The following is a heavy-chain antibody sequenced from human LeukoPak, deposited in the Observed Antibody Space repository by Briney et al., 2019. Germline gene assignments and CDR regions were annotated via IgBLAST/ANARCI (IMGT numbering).Heavy chain of an antibody. CDR2: IYYSGST. CDR1: GGSISSYY. Sequence: SETLSLTCTVSGGSISSYYWSWIRQPPGKGLEWIGYIYYSGSTNYNPSLKSRVTISVDTSKNQFSLKLSSVTAADTAVYYCARNNAKGGWFDPWGQGTLVTVSS. D-gene: IGHD2-8*01. J-gene: IGHJ5*02. V-gene: IGHV4-59*01. CDR3: ARNNAKGGWFDP.